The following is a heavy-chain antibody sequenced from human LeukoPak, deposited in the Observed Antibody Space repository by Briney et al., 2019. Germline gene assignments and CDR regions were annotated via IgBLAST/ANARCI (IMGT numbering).Heavy chain of an antibody. CDR1: GGSISSTNW. Sequence: SGTLSLTCAVSGGSISSTNWWSWVRQPPRKGLEWIGEIFHSGGTNHNPTPHSRVSPSDDKSQNQFSLKLNSLTAAGTAVYYCAANGYYSIDVWGKGTTVTVSS. CDR3: AANGYYSIDV. CDR2: IFHSGGT. J-gene: IGHJ6*03. V-gene: IGHV4-4*02. D-gene: IGHD2-8*01.